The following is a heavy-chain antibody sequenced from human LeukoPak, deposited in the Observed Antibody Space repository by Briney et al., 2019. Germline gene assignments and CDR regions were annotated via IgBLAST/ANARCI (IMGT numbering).Heavy chain of an antibody. D-gene: IGHD3-10*01. CDR2: IKPDGGET. Sequence: AGGSLRLSCAASGFTFSSQWMSWIRQTPGKGLEWVANIKPDGGETYYVASVNGRFTISRDNAKNSLYLQMNSLRAEDTAIYYCVRGSSGTVVRGIAWAWFDPWGQGTLVTVSS. V-gene: IGHV3-7*05. CDR1: GFTFSSQW. CDR3: VRGSSGTVVRGIAWAWFDP. J-gene: IGHJ5*02.